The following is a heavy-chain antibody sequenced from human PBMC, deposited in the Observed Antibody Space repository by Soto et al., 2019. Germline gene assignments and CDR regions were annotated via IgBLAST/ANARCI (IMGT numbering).Heavy chain of an antibody. J-gene: IGHJ6*02. CDR1: GGSVSSGSYY. Sequence: PSETLSLTCTVSGGSVSSGSYYWSWIRQPPGKGLEWIGYIYYSGSTNYNPSLKSRVTISVDTSKNQFSLKLSSVTAADTAVYYCARETGATSYYGMGVWGQGTTVTVSS. V-gene: IGHV4-61*01. CDR2: IYYSGST. CDR3: ARETGATSYYGMGV. D-gene: IGHD1-26*01.